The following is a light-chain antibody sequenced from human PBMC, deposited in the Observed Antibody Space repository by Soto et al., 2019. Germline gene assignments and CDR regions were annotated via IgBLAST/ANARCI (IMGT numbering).Light chain of an antibody. V-gene: IGKV3-20*01. Sequence: EFVLTQSPGTLSLSPGERATLSSRASQTVRNNYLAWYQQKPGQAPRLLIYDASSRATGIPDRFSGGGSGTDFTLTISRLEPEDFAVYYCQQFSSYPLTFGGGTKGDIK. CDR3: QQFSSYPLT. CDR2: DAS. J-gene: IGKJ4*01. CDR1: QTVRNNY.